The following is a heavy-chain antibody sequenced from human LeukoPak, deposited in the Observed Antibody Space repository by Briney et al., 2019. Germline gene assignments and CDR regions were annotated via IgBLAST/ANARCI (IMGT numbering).Heavy chain of an antibody. Sequence: SETLSLTCTVSGGSISRYYWSWLRQPPGEGLELIGYIYYAGTTNYNPSLKNQVTMLVDTSKNQFSLKLSSVTSADTAVYYCARTGIWSGYYTFDYWGQGSLVTVSS. CDR2: IYYAGTT. CDR3: ARTGIWSGYYTFDY. D-gene: IGHD3-3*01. J-gene: IGHJ4*02. V-gene: IGHV4-59*01. CDR1: GGSISRYY.